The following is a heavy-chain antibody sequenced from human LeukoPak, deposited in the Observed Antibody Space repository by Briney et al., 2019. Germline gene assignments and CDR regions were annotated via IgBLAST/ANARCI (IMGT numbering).Heavy chain of an antibody. CDR2: ISSSSSYI. CDR1: GFTFSSYA. J-gene: IGHJ6*02. Sequence: GSLRLSCAASGFTFSSYAMSWVRQAPGKGLEWVSSISSSSSYIYYADSVKGRFTISRDNAKNSLYLQMNSLRAEDTAVYYCARQYDSSWEYYYYYGMDVWGQGTTVTVSS. V-gene: IGHV3-21*01. D-gene: IGHD6-13*01. CDR3: ARQYDSSWEYYYYYGMDV.